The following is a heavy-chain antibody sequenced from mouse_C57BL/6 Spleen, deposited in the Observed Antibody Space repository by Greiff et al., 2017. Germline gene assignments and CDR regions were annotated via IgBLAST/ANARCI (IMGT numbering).Heavy chain of an antibody. D-gene: IGHD1-1*01. CDR2: IDPNSGGT. J-gene: IGHJ4*01. V-gene: IGHV1-72*01. CDR1: GYTFTSYW. Sequence: QVQLQQPGAELVKPGASVKLSCKASGYTFTSYWMHWVKQRPGRGLEWIGRIDPNSGGTKYNEKVKSKATLTVDKPSRTAYMQLSSLTSEDSAVYDCARRGGTVADYYAMDYWGQGTSVTVSS. CDR3: ARRGGTVADYYAMDY.